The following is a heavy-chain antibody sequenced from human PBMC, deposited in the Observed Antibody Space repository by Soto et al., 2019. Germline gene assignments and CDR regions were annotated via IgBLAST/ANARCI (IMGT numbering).Heavy chain of an antibody. D-gene: IGHD2-2*01. J-gene: IGHJ3*02. CDR2: ISGSGGST. CDR1: GFTFSSYA. V-gene: IGHV3-23*01. CDR3: AKEARVVPAAPDAFDI. Sequence: GGSLRLSCAASGFTFSSYAMSWVRQAPGKGLEWVSAISGSGGSTYYADSVKGRFTISRDNSKNTLYLQMNSLRAEDTAVYYCAKEARVVPAAPDAFDIWGQGTMVTVSS.